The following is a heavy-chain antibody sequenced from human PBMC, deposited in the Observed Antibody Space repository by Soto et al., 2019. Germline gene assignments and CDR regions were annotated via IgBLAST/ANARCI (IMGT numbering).Heavy chain of an antibody. CDR2: VYYSGST. V-gene: IGHV4-39*07. J-gene: IGHJ2*01. CDR3: ARDLGHPGSPGPVYHFAL. D-gene: IGHD5-12*01. CDR1: GGSVSSSSYY. Sequence: SETLSLTCTVSGGSVSSSSYYWGWVRQPPGKGLEWIGSVYYSGSTYYNPSLESRVTISVDTSKNQFSLKLSSVTAADTAVYYCARDLGHPGSPGPVYHFALRGRGTLVTVSS.